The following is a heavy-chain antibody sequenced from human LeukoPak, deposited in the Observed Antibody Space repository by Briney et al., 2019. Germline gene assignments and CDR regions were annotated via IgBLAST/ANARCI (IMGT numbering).Heavy chain of an antibody. D-gene: IGHD3-10*01. J-gene: IGHJ4*02. Sequence: SVKVPCKASGGTFSSYAISWVRQAPGQGLEWMGGIIPIFGTANYAQKFQGRVTITADESTSTAYMELSSLRSEDTAVYYCARGATMVRGVKYYFDYWGQGTLVTVSS. CDR3: ARGATMVRGVKYYFDY. CDR2: IIPIFGTA. CDR1: GGTFSSYA. V-gene: IGHV1-69*13.